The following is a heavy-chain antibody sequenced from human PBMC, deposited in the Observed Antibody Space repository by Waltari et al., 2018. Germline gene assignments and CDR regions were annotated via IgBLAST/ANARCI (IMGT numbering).Heavy chain of an antibody. CDR3: AREYCAGECRLFDF. CDR2: IDPNSGAT. CDR1: GNAFSQPY. D-gene: IGHD2-21*01. V-gene: IGHV1-2*02. Sequence: VQLVQSGTEVRRPGASVKVSCKASGNAFSQPYLPWVRRAPGQGLEWMGWIDPNSGATNYGQKFKDRITLTWDTSVNTAYMELTRLASFDTAVYYCAREYCAGECRLFDFWGQGTGLTVSS. J-gene: IGHJ4*02.